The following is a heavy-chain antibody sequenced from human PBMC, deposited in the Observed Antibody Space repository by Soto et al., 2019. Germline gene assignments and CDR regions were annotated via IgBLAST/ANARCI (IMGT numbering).Heavy chain of an antibody. D-gene: IGHD3-22*01. Sequence: GESLKISCKGSGYSFTSHWIGWVRQMPGKGLEWMAIVYPGDSDTRYNPSLQGQVTISADKSVNTAYLQWSSLKASDTAIYYCARRDSSGYYSDYWGPGTLVTVSS. CDR1: GYSFTSHW. J-gene: IGHJ4*02. V-gene: IGHV5-51*01. CDR3: ARRDSSGYYSDY. CDR2: VYPGDSDT.